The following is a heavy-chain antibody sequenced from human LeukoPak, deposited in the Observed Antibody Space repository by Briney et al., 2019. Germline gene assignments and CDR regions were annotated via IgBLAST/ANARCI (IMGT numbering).Heavy chain of an antibody. CDR2: INHSGST. J-gene: IGHJ3*02. D-gene: IGHD3-22*01. Sequence: SETLSLTCAVYGGSFSGYYWSWIRQPPGKGLEWIGEINHSGSTNYNPSLKSRVTISVDTSKNQFSLKLSSVTAADTAVYYCASPYYYDSSGYYRSLDAFDIWGQGTMVTVSS. V-gene: IGHV4-34*01. CDR1: GGSFSGYY. CDR3: ASPYYYDSSGYYRSLDAFDI.